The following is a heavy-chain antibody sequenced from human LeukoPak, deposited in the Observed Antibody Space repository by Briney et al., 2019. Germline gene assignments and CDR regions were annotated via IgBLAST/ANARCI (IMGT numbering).Heavy chain of an antibody. V-gene: IGHV3-23*01. CDR3: AKDGRQLDY. CDR2: VTGSGGST. Sequence: PGGSLRLSCAASGFTFSSYAMSWVRQAPGKGLEWVSAVTGSGGSTYYADPVKGRFTISRDNSKNTLYLQMNSLRAEDTAVYYCAKDGRQLDYWGQGTLVTVSS. CDR1: GFTFSSYA. D-gene: IGHD6-6*01. J-gene: IGHJ4*02.